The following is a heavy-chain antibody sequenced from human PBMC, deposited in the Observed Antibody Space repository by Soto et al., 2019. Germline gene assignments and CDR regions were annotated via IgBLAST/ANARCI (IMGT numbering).Heavy chain of an antibody. J-gene: IGHJ4*02. CDR3: ARHYSTSSPDY. CDR1: GYSFTSYW. D-gene: IGHD6-6*01. CDR2: VFPGDSDT. V-gene: IGHV5-51*01. Sequence: GESLKISCRGSGYSFTSYWIGWVRQMPGQGLEWMGIVFPGDSDTKYSPSFQGQATISADKSINTAYLQWSGLRASDTAMYYCARHYSTSSPDYWGQGTLVTVSS.